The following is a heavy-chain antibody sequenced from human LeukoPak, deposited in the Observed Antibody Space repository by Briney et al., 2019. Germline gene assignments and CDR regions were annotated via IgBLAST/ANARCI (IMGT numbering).Heavy chain of an antibody. CDR3: ARGTLPDY. J-gene: IGHJ4*02. CDR1: GFTPSSYE. V-gene: IGHV3-48*03. D-gene: IGHD2/OR15-2a*01. Sequence: PGGSLRLSCAASGFTPSSYEMNWVRQAPGKGLEWISYISRSGNAALYADSVKGRFTISRDNAKKSLYLLMNSLGAEDTAVYYCARGTLPDYWGQGTLVTVSS. CDR2: ISRSGNAA.